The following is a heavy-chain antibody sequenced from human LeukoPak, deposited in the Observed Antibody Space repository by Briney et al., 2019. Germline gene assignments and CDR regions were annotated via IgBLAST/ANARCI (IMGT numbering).Heavy chain of an antibody. CDR3: AKNPRLEGWIYFDS. CDR1: GFTFSSYS. Sequence: GGSLRLSCAASGFTFSSYSMSWVRQAPGKGLEWISSISGSGGRIDYADSVKGRFTISRDNSKNTLSLQMNSLTAEDTAVYYCAKNPRLEGWIYFDSWGQGILVTVSS. CDR2: ISGSGGRI. J-gene: IGHJ4*02. D-gene: IGHD1-1*01. V-gene: IGHV3-23*01.